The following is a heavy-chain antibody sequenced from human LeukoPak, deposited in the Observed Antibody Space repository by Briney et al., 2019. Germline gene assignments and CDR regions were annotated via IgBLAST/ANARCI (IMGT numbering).Heavy chain of an antibody. CDR2: ISASGDRT. J-gene: IGHJ3*02. V-gene: IGHV3-23*01. CDR3: AKLGGRGWPEGAFDI. CDR1: GFTFSSYA. D-gene: IGHD6-19*01. Sequence: GGSLRLSCAASGFTFSSYAMSWVRQAPGKGLQWVATISASGDRTYYADSVKGRFTISRDNSKNTLALQMNSLRAEDTAVYYCAKLGGRGWPEGAFDIWGQGTMVTVSS.